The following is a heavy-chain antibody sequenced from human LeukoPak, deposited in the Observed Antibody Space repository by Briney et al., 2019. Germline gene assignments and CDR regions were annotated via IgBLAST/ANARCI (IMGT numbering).Heavy chain of an antibody. D-gene: IGHD6-6*01. V-gene: IGHV4-61*02. Sequence: PSQTLSLTCTVSGDSISSGSHYWSWIRQSAGKGLEWIGRIYASGSTNFNPSLKSRVTISVNMPKNQFSLNLTSVTAADTAVYYCAREGLARQLDIFDNWGLGTLVTVSS. J-gene: IGHJ4*02. CDR3: AREGLARQLDIFDN. CDR1: GDSISSGSHY. CDR2: IYASGST.